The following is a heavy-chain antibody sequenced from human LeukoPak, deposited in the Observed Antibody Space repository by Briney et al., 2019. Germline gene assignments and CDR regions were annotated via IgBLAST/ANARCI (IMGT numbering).Heavy chain of an antibody. D-gene: IGHD2-15*01. CDR2: INHSGST. CDR1: GGSFSGYY. CDR3: ARAPPKGYCSGGSCYRNGRYYFDY. Sequence: SETLSLTCAVYGGSFSGYYWSWIRQPPGKGLEWIGEINHSGSTNYNPSLKGRVTISVDTSKNQFSLKLSSVTAADTAVYYCARAPPKGYCSGGSCYRNGRYYFDYWGQGTLVTVSS. J-gene: IGHJ4*02. V-gene: IGHV4-34*01.